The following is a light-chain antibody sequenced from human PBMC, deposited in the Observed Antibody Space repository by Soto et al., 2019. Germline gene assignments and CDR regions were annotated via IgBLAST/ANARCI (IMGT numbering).Light chain of an antibody. Sequence: EIVLTQSPATLSLSPGERATLSCRASQSISTYLAWYQHKPGQAPRLLIYDASNRASGIPARFSGSGSGTDFNLTITSLEPEDFAVYYCQQRTNWPSLSFGGGTKVEIK. J-gene: IGKJ4*01. CDR3: QQRTNWPSLS. CDR2: DAS. CDR1: QSISTY. V-gene: IGKV3-11*01.